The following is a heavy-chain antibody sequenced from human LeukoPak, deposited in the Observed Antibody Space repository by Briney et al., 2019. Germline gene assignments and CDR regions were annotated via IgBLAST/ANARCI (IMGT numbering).Heavy chain of an antibody. CDR1: GGSFSGYY. J-gene: IGHJ4*02. CDR2: INHSGST. V-gene: IGHV4-34*01. D-gene: IGHD6-13*01. Sequence: SETLSLTCAVYGGSFSGYYWSWIRQPPGKGLEWIGEINHSGSTNYNPSLKSRVTISVDTSKNQFSLKLSSVTAADTAVYYCARGYSSSNCDYWGQGTLVTVSS. CDR3: ARGYSSSNCDY.